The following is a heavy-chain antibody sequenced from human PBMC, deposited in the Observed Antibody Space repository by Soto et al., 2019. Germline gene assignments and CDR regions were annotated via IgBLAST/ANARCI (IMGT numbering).Heavy chain of an antibody. J-gene: IGHJ6*02. V-gene: IGHV3-7*03. CDR1: SFTFSSYW. CDR2: IKQDGSEN. CDR3: ARDGPFISVAAPAFQYAMDV. D-gene: IGHD6-19*01. Sequence: EVQLLESGGTLVQPGGSLRLSCAASSFTFSSYWLSWVRQAPGKGLEWVATIKQDGSENYYVDSVKGRFTISRDNAKNSLYLQMSSLRADDTAVYYCARDGPFISVAAPAFQYAMDVWGQGTTVTVS.